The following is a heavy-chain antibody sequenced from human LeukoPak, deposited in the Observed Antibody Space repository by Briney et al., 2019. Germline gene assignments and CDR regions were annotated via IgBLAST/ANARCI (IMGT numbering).Heavy chain of an antibody. D-gene: IGHD6-6*01. CDR3: ARDLGSSPGFDY. Sequence: SETLSLTCTVSGGSISSYYWNRIRQPAGKGLEWIGRIYTSGSTNYNPSLKSRVTMSVDTSKNQFSLKLTSVTAADTAVYYCARDLGSSPGFDYWGQGTLVTVSS. CDR2: IYTSGST. V-gene: IGHV4-4*07. J-gene: IGHJ4*02. CDR1: GGSISSYY.